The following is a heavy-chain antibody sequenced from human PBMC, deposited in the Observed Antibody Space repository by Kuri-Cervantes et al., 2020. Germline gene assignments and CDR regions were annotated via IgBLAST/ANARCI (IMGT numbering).Heavy chain of an antibody. CDR3: ARGDPNRYCSSTSCYGGY. V-gene: IGHV3-30-3*01. CDR2: ISYDGSNK. D-gene: IGHD2-2*01. CDR1: GFTFSSYA. Sequence: GESLKISCAASGFTFSSYAMHWVRQAPGKGLEWVAVISYDGSNKYYADSVKGRFTISRDNAKNSLYLQMNSLRDEDTAVYYCARGDPNRYCSSTSCYGGYWGQGTLVTVSS. J-gene: IGHJ4*02.